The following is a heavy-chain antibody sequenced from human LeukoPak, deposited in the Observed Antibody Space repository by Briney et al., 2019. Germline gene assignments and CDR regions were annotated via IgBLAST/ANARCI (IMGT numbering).Heavy chain of an antibody. D-gene: IGHD4-23*01. CDR3: AKVHGTLTVESPFDY. Sequence: GGSLRLSCAASGFTFSSYAMHWVRQAPGKGPEWVTVIARDGKDKHHADSVKGRFTISRDNSKNTLYLQMHSLRADDTAVYYCAKVHGTLTVESPFDYWGQGTLVTVSS. J-gene: IGHJ4*02. CDR2: IARDGKDK. V-gene: IGHV3-30*04. CDR1: GFTFSSYA.